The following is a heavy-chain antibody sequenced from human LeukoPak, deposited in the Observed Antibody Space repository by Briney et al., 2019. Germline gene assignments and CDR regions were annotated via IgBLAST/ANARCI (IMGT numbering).Heavy chain of an antibody. CDR1: GFSFSSYS. CDR2: IKQDGSEK. D-gene: IGHD3-10*01. CDR3: AKSDYGSGKLDY. Sequence: GGSLRLSCAASGFSFSSYSMSWVRQAPGKGLEWVANIKQDGSEKYYVDSVKGRFTISRDNAKNSLYLQMNSLRAEDTAVYYCAKSDYGSGKLDYWGQGTLVTVSS. J-gene: IGHJ4*02. V-gene: IGHV3-7*03.